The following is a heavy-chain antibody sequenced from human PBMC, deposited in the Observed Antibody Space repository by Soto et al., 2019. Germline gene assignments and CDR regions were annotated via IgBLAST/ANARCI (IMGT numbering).Heavy chain of an antibody. D-gene: IGHD3-22*01. J-gene: IGHJ5*02. CDR3: ARGADYDSSGIRLNWFDP. Sequence: GESLKISCAASGFTFSSYSMHWVRQAPGKGLEWVSSISSRSRSIYYADSQKGRFTISRDNTKNSLYLQMNNLRAEDTAVYYCARGADYDSSGIRLNWFDPWGQGTLVTVSS. CDR1: GFTFSSYS. V-gene: IGHV3-21*01. CDR2: ISSRSRSI.